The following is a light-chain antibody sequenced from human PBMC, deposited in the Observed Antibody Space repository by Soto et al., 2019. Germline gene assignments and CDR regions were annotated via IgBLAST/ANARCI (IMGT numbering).Light chain of an antibody. Sequence: QSVLTQPASVSGSPGQSITISCTGTSSDVGGYDYVSWYQLHPGKAPKLMVFEVSNRPSGVSYRFSGSKSGKTASLTISGLQAEDEADYFCSSYSISTAYLFGTGTKLTVL. CDR3: SSYSISTAYL. CDR1: SSDVGGYDY. J-gene: IGLJ1*01. CDR2: EVS. V-gene: IGLV2-14*01.